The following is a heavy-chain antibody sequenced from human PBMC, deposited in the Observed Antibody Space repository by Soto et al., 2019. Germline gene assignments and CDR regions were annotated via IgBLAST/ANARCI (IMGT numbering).Heavy chain of an antibody. J-gene: IGHJ2*01. CDR1: GFTFSSYS. D-gene: IGHD3-3*01. V-gene: IGHV3-21*01. Sequence: EVQLVESGGGLVKPGGSLRLSCAASGFTFSSYSMNWVRQAPGKGLEWVSSISSSSSNIYYADAVKGRFTMARDNAKKLVYVKKNRLGAEGTAVYYLATSGGRGGGGYFDLWGRGTLVTVSS. CDR2: ISSSSSNI. CDR3: ATSGGRGGGGYFDL.